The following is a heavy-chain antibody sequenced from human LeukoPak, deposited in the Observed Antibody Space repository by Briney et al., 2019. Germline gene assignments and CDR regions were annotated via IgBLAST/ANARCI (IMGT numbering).Heavy chain of an antibody. V-gene: IGHV4-34*01. CDR3: ARVRVTVTKDKADYYFDY. D-gene: IGHD4-17*01. CDR1: GGSFSGYY. CDR2: INHSGST. Sequence: PSETLSLTCAVYGGSFSGYYRSWIRQPPGKGLEWIGEINHSGSTNYNPSLKSRVTISVDTSKNQFSLKLSSVTAADTAVYYCARVRVTVTKDKADYYFDYWGQGTLVTVSS. J-gene: IGHJ4*02.